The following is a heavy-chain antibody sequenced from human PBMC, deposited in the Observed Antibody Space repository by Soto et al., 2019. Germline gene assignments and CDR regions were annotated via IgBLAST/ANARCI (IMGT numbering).Heavy chain of an antibody. D-gene: IGHD3-10*01. V-gene: IGHV4-39*01. CDR3: APNTFPMVRGVILNVDRL. CDR2: IYYSGST. CDR1: GGSISSSSYY. Sequence: PSETLSLTCTVSGGSISSSSYYWGWIRQPPGKGLEWIGSIYYSGSTYYNPSLKSRVTISVDTSKNQFSLKLSSVTAADTAVYYCAPNTFPMVRGVILNVDRLWGQGTLVTVSS. J-gene: IGHJ4*02.